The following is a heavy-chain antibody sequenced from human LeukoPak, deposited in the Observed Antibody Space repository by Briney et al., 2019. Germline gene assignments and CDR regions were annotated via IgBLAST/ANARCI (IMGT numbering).Heavy chain of an antibody. Sequence: GGSLRLSCTASGFSFNNYGMHWVRQAPGKGLEWVSAISGGGGHTFYADSVKGRVTTSRDNSKNTLYLQMNNLRAEDTAVYYCAKRVAEESSSWYIDMWGQGTMVSVSS. CDR3: AKRVAEESSSWYIDM. J-gene: IGHJ3*02. CDR2: ISGGGGHT. V-gene: IGHV3-23*01. D-gene: IGHD6-13*01. CDR1: GFSFNNYG.